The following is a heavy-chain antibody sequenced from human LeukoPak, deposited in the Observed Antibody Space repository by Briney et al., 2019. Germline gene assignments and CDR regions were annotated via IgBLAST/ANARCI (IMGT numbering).Heavy chain of an antibody. CDR1: GYTFTSYD. CDR2: MNPNSGNT. Sequence: ASVKVSCKASGYTFTSYDINWVRQATGQGLEWMGWMNPNSGNTGYAQKFQGRVTMTRNTSISTAYIELSSLRSEDTAVYYCARGSGIAVADNWFDPWGQGTLVTVSS. J-gene: IGHJ5*02. CDR3: ARGSGIAVADNWFDP. V-gene: IGHV1-8*01. D-gene: IGHD6-19*01.